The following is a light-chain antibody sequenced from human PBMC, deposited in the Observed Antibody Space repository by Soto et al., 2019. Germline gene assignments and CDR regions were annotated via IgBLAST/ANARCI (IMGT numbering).Light chain of an antibody. CDR1: QSINSE. Sequence: EIVMTQSPATLSLSPGERAALSFRASQSINSELAWYQQKPGQPPRLLIYGASTRATGVPARFTGSESGSEFTLTISGLQSDYFAVYYGQQGHNWTLTFGQGTRLEI. CDR3: QQGHNWTLT. V-gene: IGKV3-15*01. CDR2: GAS. J-gene: IGKJ2*01.